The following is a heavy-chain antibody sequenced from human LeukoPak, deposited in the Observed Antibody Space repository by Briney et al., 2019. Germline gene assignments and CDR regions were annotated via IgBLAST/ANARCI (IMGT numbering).Heavy chain of an antibody. CDR2: IYPGDSDT. CDR3: ARLPDYGGNSYYFDY. Sequence: GESLKISCRGSGYSFTNYWIGWVRQMPGKGLEWMGSIYPGDSDTRYSPSFQGQVTISADKSISTAYLQWSSLKASDTAMYYCARLPDYGGNSYYFDYWGQGTLVTVSS. V-gene: IGHV5-51*01. J-gene: IGHJ4*02. CDR1: GYSFTNYW. D-gene: IGHD4-23*01.